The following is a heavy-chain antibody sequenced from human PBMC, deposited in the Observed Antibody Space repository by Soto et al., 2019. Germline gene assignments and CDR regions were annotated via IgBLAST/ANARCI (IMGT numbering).Heavy chain of an antibody. CDR3: ARDWRGALDY. Sequence: ASVKVSCKTSGYTFTNYIIQWVRQAPGQRPEWMGWLNTANGNTKYSKNFQDRVTITRNISATTAYMEVTNLTSEDTAVYYCARDWRGALDYWGQGALVTVS. CDR2: LNTANGNT. D-gene: IGHD3-3*01. J-gene: IGHJ4*01. V-gene: IGHV1-3*04. CDR1: GYTFTNYI.